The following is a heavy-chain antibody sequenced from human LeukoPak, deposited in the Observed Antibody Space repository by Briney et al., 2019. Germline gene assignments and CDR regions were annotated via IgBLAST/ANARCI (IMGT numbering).Heavy chain of an antibody. J-gene: IGHJ6*03. D-gene: IGHD6-13*01. CDR2: IYYSGST. CDR3: ARVPYSSSWYGYYYYMDV. Sequence: KASETLSLTCTVSGGSISNKYWSWVRQPPGKGLEWIGYIYYSGSTNYNPSLKSRVTILVDTSKNQFSLKLSSVTAADTAVYYCARVPYSSSWYGYYYYMDVWGKGTTVTISS. CDR1: GGSISNKY. V-gene: IGHV4-59*01.